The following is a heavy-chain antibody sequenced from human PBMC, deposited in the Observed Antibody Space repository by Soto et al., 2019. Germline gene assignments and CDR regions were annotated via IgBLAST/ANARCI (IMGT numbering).Heavy chain of an antibody. CDR2: IWYDGSNK. J-gene: IGHJ4*02. Sequence: VQLVESGGGLVQSGGSLRLSCAASGFTFSSYGMHWVRQAPGKGLEWVAVIWYDGSNKYYADSVKGRFTISRDNSKNTLYLQMNSLRAEDTAVYYCARDRYYYDSSGYSYYFDYWGQGTLVTVSS. CDR1: GFTFSSYG. CDR3: ARDRYYYDSSGYSYYFDY. D-gene: IGHD3-22*01. V-gene: IGHV3-33*08.